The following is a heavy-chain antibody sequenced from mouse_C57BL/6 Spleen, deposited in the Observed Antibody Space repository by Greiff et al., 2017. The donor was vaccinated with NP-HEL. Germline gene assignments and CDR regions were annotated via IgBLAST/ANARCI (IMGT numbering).Heavy chain of an antibody. V-gene: IGHV7-3*01. CDR3: ARSHYDYDRGLFAY. D-gene: IGHD2-4*01. CDR1: GFTFTDYY. CDR2: IRNKANGYTT. Sequence: EVQLVESGGGLVQPGGSLSLSCAASGFTFTDYYMSWVRQPPGKALEGLGFIRNKANGYTTEYSASVKGRVTISRDNSQSILYLQMNALRAEDSATYYCARSHYDYDRGLFAYWGQGTLVTVSS. J-gene: IGHJ3*01.